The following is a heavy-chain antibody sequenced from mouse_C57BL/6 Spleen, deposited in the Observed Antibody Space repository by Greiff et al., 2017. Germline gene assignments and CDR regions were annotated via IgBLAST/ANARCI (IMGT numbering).Heavy chain of an antibody. CDR2: IYPGSGST. D-gene: IGHD1-1*01. CDR1: GYTFTSYW. CDR3: ARWDYGSSYGYFDY. J-gene: IGHJ2*01. Sequence: QVQLQQSGAELVKPGASVKMSCKASGYTFTSYWITWVKQRPGQGLEWIGDIYPGSGSTNYNEKFKSKATLTVDTSSSTAYMQLSSLTSEGSAVYYGARWDYGSSYGYFDYWGQGTTLTVSS. V-gene: IGHV1-55*01.